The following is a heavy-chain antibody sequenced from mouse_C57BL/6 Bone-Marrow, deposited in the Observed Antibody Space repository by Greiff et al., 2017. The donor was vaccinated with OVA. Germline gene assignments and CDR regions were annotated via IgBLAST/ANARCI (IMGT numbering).Heavy chain of an antibody. CDR2: IHPNSGST. D-gene: IGHD2-1*01. CDR3: ARVEGNWFAY. V-gene: IGHV1-64*01. CDR1: GYTFTSYW. Sequence: QVQLQQPGTELVKPGASVKLSCKASGYTFTSYWMHWVKQRPGQGLEWIGMIHPNSGSTNYNEKFKSKATLTVDKSSSTAYMQLSSLTSEDSAVYYCARVEGNWFAYWGQGTLVTVSA. J-gene: IGHJ3*01.